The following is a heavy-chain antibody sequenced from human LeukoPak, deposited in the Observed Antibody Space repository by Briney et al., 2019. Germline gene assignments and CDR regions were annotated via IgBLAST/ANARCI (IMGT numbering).Heavy chain of an antibody. CDR3: ASGGIAAAGALDY. CDR2: IRYDGSNK. J-gene: IGHJ4*02. Sequence: GGSLRLSCAASGFTFSSYGMHWVRQAPGKGLEGVAFIRYDGSNKYYADSVKGRFTISRDNSKNTLYLQMNSLRAEDTAVYYCASGGIAAAGALDYWGQGTLVTVSS. V-gene: IGHV3-30*02. CDR1: GFTFSSYG. D-gene: IGHD6-13*01.